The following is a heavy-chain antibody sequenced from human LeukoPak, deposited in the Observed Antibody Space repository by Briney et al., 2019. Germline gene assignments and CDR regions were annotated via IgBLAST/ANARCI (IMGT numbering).Heavy chain of an antibody. CDR2: IKQDGSEK. V-gene: IGHV3-7*03. J-gene: IGHJ6*02. CDR1: GFTFGEYW. D-gene: IGHD3-3*01. CDR3: ARGNTIFGVVIYYYYGMDV. Sequence: GGSLRLSCVASGFTFGEYWMSWVRQAPGKGLEWVANIKQDGSEKYYVDSVKGRFTISRDNAKNSLYLQMNSLRAEDTAVYYCARGNTIFGVVIYYYYGMDVWGQGTTVTVSS.